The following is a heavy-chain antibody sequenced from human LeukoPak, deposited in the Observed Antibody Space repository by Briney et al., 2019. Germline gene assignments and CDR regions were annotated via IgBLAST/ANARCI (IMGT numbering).Heavy chain of an antibody. CDR2: INSDGSST. CDR1: GFTFSGYW. CDR3: ARAKGLDFDF. V-gene: IGHV3-74*01. D-gene: IGHD5-12*01. Sequence: GGSLRLSCAASGFTFSGYWMHWVRQAPGKGLVWVSRINSDGSSTTYADSVKGRFTISRDNAKNTLYLQMNSLRAEDTAMYYCARAKGLDFDFWGQGTLVTVSS. J-gene: IGHJ4*02.